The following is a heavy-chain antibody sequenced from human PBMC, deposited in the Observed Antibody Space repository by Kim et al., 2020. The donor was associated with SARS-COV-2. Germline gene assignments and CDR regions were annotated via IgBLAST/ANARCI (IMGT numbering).Heavy chain of an antibody. V-gene: IGHV3-15*01. CDR3: TSYAFWSGSYFGCSYY. D-gene: IGHD3-3*01. J-gene: IGHJ4*02. CDR1: GFTLSNNW. Sequence: GGSLRLSCAASGFTLSNNWMSWVRQAPGRGLEWVGRIKSKSDGGTIEYAAPVKGRFTISRDDSKNTLYLQMNSLKTEDTAVYYCTSYAFWSGSYFGCSYYWGQGTLVTVSS. CDR2: IKSKSDGGTI.